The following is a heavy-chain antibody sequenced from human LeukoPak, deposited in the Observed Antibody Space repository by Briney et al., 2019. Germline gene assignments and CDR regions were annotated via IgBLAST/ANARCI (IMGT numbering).Heavy chain of an antibody. J-gene: IGHJ5*01. CDR1: GYTFTSYA. Sequence: ASVKVSCKASGYTFTSYAMRWVRQAPGQRLEWMGWINAGNGNTKYSQEFQGRVTMTRDTSISTAYMELRTLRSDDTAVYYCARKQYPYYSDSRGPFDSWGQGTLVTVSS. CDR2: INAGNGNT. D-gene: IGHD3-22*01. CDR3: ARKQYPYYSDSRGPFDS. V-gene: IGHV1-3*01.